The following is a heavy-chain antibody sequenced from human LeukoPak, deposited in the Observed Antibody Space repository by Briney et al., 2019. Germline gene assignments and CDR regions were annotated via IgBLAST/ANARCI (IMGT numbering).Heavy chain of an antibody. Sequence: SVKVSCKASGGTFSSYAISWVRQAPGQGLEWMGGIIPIFGTADYAQKFQGRVTITADESTSTAYMELSSLRSEDTAVYYCARDLAGYSSGWGALNFDYWGQGTLVTVSS. D-gene: IGHD6-19*01. CDR2: IIPIFGTA. J-gene: IGHJ4*02. CDR3: ARDLAGYSSGWGALNFDY. V-gene: IGHV1-69*13. CDR1: GGTFSSYA.